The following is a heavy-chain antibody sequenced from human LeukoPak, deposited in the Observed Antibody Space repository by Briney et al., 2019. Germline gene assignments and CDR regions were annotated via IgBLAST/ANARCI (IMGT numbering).Heavy chain of an antibody. J-gene: IGHJ4*02. CDR3: ARGPGYSSGWYFFDY. V-gene: IGHV3-53*01. CDR2: IYGGGST. CDR1: GFTISSNF. Sequence: PGGSLRLSCAASGFTISSNFMSWVRQAPGKGLEWVSVIYGGGSTYYADSVKGRFTISRDTFQGTLSLQMDSLRAEDTAVYYCARGPGYSSGWYFFDYWGRGTLVTVPS. D-gene: IGHD6-13*01.